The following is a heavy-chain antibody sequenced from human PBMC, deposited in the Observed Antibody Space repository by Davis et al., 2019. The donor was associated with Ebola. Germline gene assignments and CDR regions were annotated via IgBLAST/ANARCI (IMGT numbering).Heavy chain of an antibody. V-gene: IGHV1-18*04. CDR2: ISAYNGNT. Sequence: GESLKISCKGSGYSFTSYWISWVRQAPGQGLEWMGWISAYNGNTNYAQKLQGRVTMTTDTSTSTAYMELRSLRSDDTAVYYCARVYYYDRFDYWGQGTLVTVSS. J-gene: IGHJ4*02. D-gene: IGHD3-22*01. CDR1: GYSFTSYW. CDR3: ARVYYYDRFDY.